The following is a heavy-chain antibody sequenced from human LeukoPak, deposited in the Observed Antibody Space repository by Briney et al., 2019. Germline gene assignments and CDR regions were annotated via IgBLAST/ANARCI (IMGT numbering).Heavy chain of an antibody. CDR3: ARVFYSSGWYGNFDY. D-gene: IGHD6-19*01. CDR1: GFTFSSYA. Sequence: PGGSLRLSCAASGFTFSSYAMHWVRQAPGKGLEWVAVISYDGSNKYYADSVKGRFTISRDNSKNTLYLQMNSLRAEDTAVYYCARVFYSSGWYGNFDYWGQGTLATVSS. J-gene: IGHJ4*02. V-gene: IGHV3-30*04. CDR2: ISYDGSNK.